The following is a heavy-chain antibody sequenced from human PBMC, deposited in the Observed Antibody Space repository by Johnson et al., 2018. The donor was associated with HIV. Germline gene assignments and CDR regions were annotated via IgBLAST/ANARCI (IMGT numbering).Heavy chain of an antibody. CDR2: ISYDANNK. J-gene: IGHJ3*02. CDR1: GFTFSDYS. V-gene: IGHV3-30-3*01. CDR3: ARDGGETVVGSGAFDI. D-gene: IGHD4-23*01. Sequence: QVQLVESGGNVVQPGRSQRLSCAASGFTFSDYSMHWVRQAPGKGLEWVAIISYDANNKYYADSVKGRFTISRDNSKNTLYLQMNSLRAEDTAVYYCARDGGETVVGSGAFDIWG.